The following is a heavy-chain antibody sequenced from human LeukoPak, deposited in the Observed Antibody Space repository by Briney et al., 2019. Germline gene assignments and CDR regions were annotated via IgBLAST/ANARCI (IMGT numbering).Heavy chain of an antibody. V-gene: IGHV3-7*01. Sequence: GGTLRLSCAASGFTFTKHWMSWVRQSRGKGLECVAKIREDGNERHYVDSVKGRFTISRDNARNSLYLQTNNVRVDDTAVYYCVRDYRGGWNDYWGQGTQVTVSS. CDR2: IREDGNER. CDR3: VRDYRGGWNDY. J-gene: IGHJ4*02. D-gene: IGHD1-26*01. CDR1: GFTFTKHW.